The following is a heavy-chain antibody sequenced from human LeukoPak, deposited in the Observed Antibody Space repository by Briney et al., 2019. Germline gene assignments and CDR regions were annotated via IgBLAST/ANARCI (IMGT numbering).Heavy chain of an antibody. CDR3: ARDSVVVAATQKVTGWFVY. J-gene: IGHJ4*02. V-gene: IGHV1-3*01. D-gene: IGHD2-15*01. Sequence: GASVKVSCMASGYTFTSYAMHWVRQAPGQRLEWMGWINAGNGNTKYSQKFQGRVTITRDTSASTAYMELSSLRSEDTAVYYCARDSVVVAATQKVTGWFVYWGQGTLVTVSS. CDR2: INAGNGNT. CDR1: GYTFTSYA.